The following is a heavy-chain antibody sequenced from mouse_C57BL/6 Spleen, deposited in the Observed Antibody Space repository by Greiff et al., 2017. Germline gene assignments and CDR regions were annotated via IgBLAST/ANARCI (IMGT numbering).Heavy chain of an antibody. CDR3: ARGGGYCDY. V-gene: IGHV1-52*01. CDR1: GYTFTSYW. J-gene: IGHJ2*01. CDR2: IDPSDSET. Sequence: QVQLQQPGAELVRPGSSVKLSCKASGYTFTSYWMHWVKQRPIQGLEWIGNIDPSDSETHYNQKFKDKATLTVDKSSSPAYMQLSSLTSGDSAVYYCARGGGYCDYWGQGTTLTVSS.